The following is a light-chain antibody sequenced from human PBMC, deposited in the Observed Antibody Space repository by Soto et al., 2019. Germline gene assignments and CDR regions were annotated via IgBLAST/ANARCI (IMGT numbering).Light chain of an antibody. CDR3: QQTFTTPHT. Sequence: DIQMTQSPSSLSASVGVSVTITCRASQSISSSLNWYQQKPGKAPRLLIYAASTLQSGVPSGLSSSGSGTDFALTISTLQPENFATYYCQQTFTTPHTFGQGTKVDIQ. J-gene: IGKJ2*01. CDR1: QSISSS. CDR2: AAS. V-gene: IGKV1-39*01.